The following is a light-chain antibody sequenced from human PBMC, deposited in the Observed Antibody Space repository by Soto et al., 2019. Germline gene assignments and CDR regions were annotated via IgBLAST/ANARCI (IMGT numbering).Light chain of an antibody. CDR1: QSISIW. J-gene: IGKJ1*01. CDR3: QQYFGEWT. Sequence: DIQMTQSPSTLSASVGDRVTITCRASQSISIWLAWYQQKPGKAPKLLIYKASNLESGVPSRFSGSGSGTEFTLTISSLQPDDFATYYCQQYFGEWTFGQGTKVEIK. CDR2: KAS. V-gene: IGKV1-5*03.